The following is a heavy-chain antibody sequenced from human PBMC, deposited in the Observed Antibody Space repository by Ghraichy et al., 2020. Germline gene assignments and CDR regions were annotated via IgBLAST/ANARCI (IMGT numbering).Heavy chain of an antibody. D-gene: IGHD3-16*02. V-gene: IGHV4-59*01. CDR2: IYYSGST. CDR1: GGSISSYY. Sequence: SETLSLTCTVSGGSISSYYWSWIRQPPGKGLEWIGYIYYSGSTNYNPSLKSRVTISVDTSKNQFSLKLSPVTAADTAVYYCARVSLLYDYVWGSYRPYGMDVWGQGTTVTVSS. J-gene: IGHJ6*02. CDR3: ARVSLLYDYVWGSYRPYGMDV.